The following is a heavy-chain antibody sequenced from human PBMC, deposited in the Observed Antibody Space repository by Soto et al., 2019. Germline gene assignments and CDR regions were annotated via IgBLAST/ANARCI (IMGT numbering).Heavy chain of an antibody. Sequence: PGGSLRLSCAASGFTFSSYAMSWVRQAPGKGLEWVSAISGSGGSTYYADSVKGRFTISRDNSKNTLYLQMNSLRAEDTAVYYCANFNRPITIFGVVMDYYGMDVWGQGTTVTVSS. CDR1: GFTFSSYA. CDR2: ISGSGGST. CDR3: ANFNRPITIFGVVMDYYGMDV. J-gene: IGHJ6*02. V-gene: IGHV3-23*01. D-gene: IGHD3-3*01.